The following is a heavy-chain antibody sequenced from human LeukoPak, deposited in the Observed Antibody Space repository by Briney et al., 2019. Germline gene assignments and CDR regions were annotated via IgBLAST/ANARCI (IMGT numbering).Heavy chain of an antibody. CDR3: ARVKGESSSWDSNWFDP. CDR2: ISAYNGNT. CDR1: GYTFTSYG. Sequence: GASVNVSCKASGYTFTSYGISWVRQAPGQGLEWMGWISAYNGNTNYAQKLQGRVTMTTDTSTSTAYMELRSLRSDDTAVYYCARVKGESSSWDSNWFDPWGQGTLVTVSS. D-gene: IGHD6-13*01. V-gene: IGHV1-18*01. J-gene: IGHJ5*02.